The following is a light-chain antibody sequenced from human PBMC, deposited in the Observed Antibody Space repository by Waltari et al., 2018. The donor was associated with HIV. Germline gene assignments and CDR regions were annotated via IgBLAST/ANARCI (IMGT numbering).Light chain of an antibody. Sequence: QSALTQPASVSGSPGHSITFPRTCTRSDFGCSTYVSWYQQHPGKAPKPMIYEVSNRPSGVSNRFSGSKSGNTASLTISGLQAEDEADYYCSSYTSSSTLVFGGGTKLTVL. J-gene: IGLJ3*02. CDR1: RSDFGCSTY. V-gene: IGLV2-14*01. CDR2: EVS. CDR3: SSYTSSSTLV.